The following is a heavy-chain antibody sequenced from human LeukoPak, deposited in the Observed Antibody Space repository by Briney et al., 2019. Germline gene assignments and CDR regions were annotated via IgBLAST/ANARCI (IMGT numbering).Heavy chain of an antibody. CDR1: GGTFSSYA. CDR3: ARGGSSWSAEYFQH. CDR2: ISAYNGDT. V-gene: IGHV1-18*01. J-gene: IGHJ1*01. Sequence: GASVKVSCKASGGTFSSYAISWVRQAPGQGLEWMGWISAYNGDTKYIQKLQGRLTMTTDTSTSTAYMELRSLRSDDTAVYFCARGGSSWSAEYFQHWGQGTLVTVSS. D-gene: IGHD6-13*01.